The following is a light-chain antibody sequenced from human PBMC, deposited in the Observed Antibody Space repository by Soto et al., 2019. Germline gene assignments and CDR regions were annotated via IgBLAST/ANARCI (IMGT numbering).Light chain of an antibody. J-gene: IGKJ1*01. Sequence: EIVLTQSPGTLSLSPGERASLSCRASQNVGNNLVWYQQKPGQAPRLLIYGASTRATGFPARFSGSGSGTEFTLTISSLQSEDFAVYYCHQRQSWPRTFGQGTKVDIK. CDR1: QNVGNN. CDR3: HQRQSWPRT. V-gene: IGKV3-15*01. CDR2: GAS.